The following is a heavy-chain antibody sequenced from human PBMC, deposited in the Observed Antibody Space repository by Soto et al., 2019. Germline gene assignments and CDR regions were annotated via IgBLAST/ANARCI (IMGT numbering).Heavy chain of an antibody. CDR1: GFSLSTSGVG. V-gene: IGHV2-5*02. J-gene: IGHJ4*02. D-gene: IGHD3-22*01. CDR2: IYWDDDK. CDR3: AHRSDYDRAPIQYYFDY. Sequence: QITLKESGPTLVKPTQTLTLTCTFSGFSLSTSGVGVGWIRQPPGKALEWLALIYWDDDKRYSPSLKSRLTITKDTSKNQVVLTMTNMDHVDTATYYCAHRSDYDRAPIQYYFDYWGQGTLVTVSS.